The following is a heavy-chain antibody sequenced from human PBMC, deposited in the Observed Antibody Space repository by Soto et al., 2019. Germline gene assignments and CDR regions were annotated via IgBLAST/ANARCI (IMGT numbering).Heavy chain of an antibody. J-gene: IGHJ4*02. CDR1: GFTVSSNY. Sequence: GGSLRLSCAASGFTVSSNYMSWVRQAPGKGLEWVSVIYSGGSTYYADSVKGRFTISRDNSKNTLYLQMNSLRAEDTAVYYCLFSSPEAIGVVPAAMYRGYDYWGQGTRVTVSS. CDR3: LFSSPEAIGVVPAAMYRGYDY. V-gene: IGHV3-66*01. CDR2: IYSGGST. D-gene: IGHD2-2*01.